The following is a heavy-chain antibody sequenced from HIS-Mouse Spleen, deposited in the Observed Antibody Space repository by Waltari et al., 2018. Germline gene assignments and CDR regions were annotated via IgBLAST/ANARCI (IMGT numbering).Heavy chain of an antibody. Sequence: QVQLQESGPGLVKPSQTLSLTCTVSGGSISSGGYYWSWIRQHPWKGLGWIGYIYYSGRTYDNPSLKRRVTISVDTAKNQFSLKLSSVTAADTAVYYCARSPYYDFWSGYSDNWFDPWGQGTLVTVSS. D-gene: IGHD3-3*01. CDR3: ARSPYYDFWSGYSDNWFDP. CDR2: IYYSGRT. V-gene: IGHV4-31*03. J-gene: IGHJ5*02. CDR1: GGSISSGGYY.